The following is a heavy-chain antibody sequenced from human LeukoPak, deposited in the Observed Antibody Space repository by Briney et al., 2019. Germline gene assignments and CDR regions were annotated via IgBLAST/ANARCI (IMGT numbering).Heavy chain of an antibody. J-gene: IGHJ6*02. Sequence: ASVKVSCKASGYTFTSYYMHWVRQAPGQGLEWMGIINPSGGSTSYAQKLQGRVTMTTDTSTSTAYMELRSLRSDDTAVYYCARASAPAYSSGWYSLDYYYYGMDVWGQGTTVTVSS. CDR1: GYTFTSYY. D-gene: IGHD6-19*01. CDR2: INPSGGST. CDR3: ARASAPAYSSGWYSLDYYYYGMDV. V-gene: IGHV1-46*01.